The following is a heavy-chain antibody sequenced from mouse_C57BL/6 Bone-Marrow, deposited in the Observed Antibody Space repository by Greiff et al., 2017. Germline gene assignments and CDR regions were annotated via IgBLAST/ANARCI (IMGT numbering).Heavy chain of an antibody. CDR3: ARAGYYSSNFDY. CDR2: ISNGGGRT. D-gene: IGHD1-1*01. J-gene: IGHJ2*03. V-gene: IGHV5-12*01. CDR1: GFTFSDYY. Sequence: DVMLVESGGGLVQPGGSLKLSCAASGFTFSDYYMYWVRQTPEKRLEWVAYISNGGGRTYYPDTVKGRFTISSDNAKNTLYLQMRRLKSEDTAVYYCARAGYYSSNFDYGGQGNGLTVTS.